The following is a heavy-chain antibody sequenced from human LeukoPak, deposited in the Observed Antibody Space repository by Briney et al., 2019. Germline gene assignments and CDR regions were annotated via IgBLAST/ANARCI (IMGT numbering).Heavy chain of an antibody. D-gene: IGHD1-26*01. J-gene: IGHJ4*02. V-gene: IGHV3-23*01. Sequence: GGSLRLSCAASGFTFSTYGMGWVRQAPGKGLEWVSSINDNGGTSTWYADSVKGRFTISRDNSKNTLYLQMNSLRAEDTAIYYCAKIAETSGSYGQGYDYWGQGTLVTVSS. CDR1: GFTFSTYG. CDR2: INDNGGTST. CDR3: AKIAETSGSYGQGYDY.